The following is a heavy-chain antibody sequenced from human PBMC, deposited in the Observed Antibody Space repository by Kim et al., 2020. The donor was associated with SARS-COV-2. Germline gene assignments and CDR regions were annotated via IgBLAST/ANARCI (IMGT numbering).Heavy chain of an antibody. D-gene: IGHD1-26*01. CDR3: AREVRGREGY. Sequence: STSDAESVKSRCTISRDNAKNALYLQMNSRRADDTAVYYCAREVRGREGYWGQGTLVTVSS. CDR2: ST. J-gene: IGHJ4*02. V-gene: IGHV3-74*01.